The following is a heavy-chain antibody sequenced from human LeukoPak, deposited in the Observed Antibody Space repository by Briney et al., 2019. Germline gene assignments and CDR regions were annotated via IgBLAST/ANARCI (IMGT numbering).Heavy chain of an antibody. Sequence: ASVKVSCKASGYTFTSYHMHWVRQAPGQGLEWMGKINLSGGSTTYAQKFQGRVTMTRDTTTSTVYMELSSLGSEDTAVYYCARDYVDDIPMIKDYWGQGTLVTVSS. CDR3: ARDYVDDIPMIKDY. V-gene: IGHV1-46*01. D-gene: IGHD2-8*01. J-gene: IGHJ4*02. CDR1: GYTFTSYH. CDR2: INLSGGST.